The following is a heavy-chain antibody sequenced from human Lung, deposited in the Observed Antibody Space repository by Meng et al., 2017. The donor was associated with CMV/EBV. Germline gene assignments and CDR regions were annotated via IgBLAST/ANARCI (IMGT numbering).Heavy chain of an antibody. J-gene: IGHJ4*02. Sequence: FSGVSLTASGVGVGWLRPPPGKALEWLAVICWNHDKCYSPSMKSKRTISKDNSKNQVVLIMIDMDPVDTGTYYCAKMTRLEWTQEFDYWGQGTLVTVSS. V-gene: IGHV2-5*01. CDR1: GVSLTASGVG. D-gene: IGHD3-3*01. CDR3: AKMTRLEWTQEFDY. CDR2: ICWNHDK.